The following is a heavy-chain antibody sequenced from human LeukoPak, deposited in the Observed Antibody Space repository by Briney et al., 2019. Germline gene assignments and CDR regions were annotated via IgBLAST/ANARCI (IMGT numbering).Heavy chain of an antibody. Sequence: PSETLSLTCTVSGGSISSTNYYWGWIRQPPGKGLEWIGSIYYSGSTYYNPSLKSRVTISVDTSKNHFSLKLSSVTAADTAVYYCASRSQLLLYEGQYYFDYWGQGTLVTVSS. CDR1: GGSISSTNYY. CDR3: ASRSQLLLYEGQYYFDY. J-gene: IGHJ4*02. V-gene: IGHV4-39*07. D-gene: IGHD2-2*02. CDR2: IYYSGST.